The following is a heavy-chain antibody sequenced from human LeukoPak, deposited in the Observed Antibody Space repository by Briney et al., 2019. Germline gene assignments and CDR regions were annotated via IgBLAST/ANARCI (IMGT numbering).Heavy chain of an antibody. Sequence: PSETPSLTCTVSGGSMSTYYWSWIRQPPEKGLEWIGYIYYSGSTNYNPSLKSRVTISVDRSKNQFSLKLSSVTAADTAVYYCATSGSFSAFDIWGQGTMVTVSS. V-gene: IGHV4-59*12. CDR1: GGSMSTYY. D-gene: IGHD1-26*01. CDR2: IYYSGST. J-gene: IGHJ3*02. CDR3: ATSGSFSAFDI.